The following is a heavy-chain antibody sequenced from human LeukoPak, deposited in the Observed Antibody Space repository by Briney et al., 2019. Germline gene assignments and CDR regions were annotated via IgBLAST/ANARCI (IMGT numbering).Heavy chain of an antibody. D-gene: IGHD3-3*01. J-gene: IGHJ4*02. Sequence: GGSLRLSCAASGFTFSSYAMHWVRQAPGKGLEWVAVISYDGSNKYYADSVKGRFTISRDNSKNTLYLRMDSLRAEDTAVYYCARDRAWNYFDYWGQGTLVTVSS. V-gene: IGHV3-30-3*01. CDR2: ISYDGSNK. CDR1: GFTFSSYA. CDR3: ARDRAWNYFDY.